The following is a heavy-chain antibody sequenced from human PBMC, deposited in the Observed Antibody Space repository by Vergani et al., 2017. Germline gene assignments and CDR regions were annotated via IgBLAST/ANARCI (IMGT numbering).Heavy chain of an antibody. CDR2: IYHSGST. V-gene: IGHV4-38-2*02. CDR1: GYSISSGYY. Sequence: QVQLQESGPGLVKPSETLSLTCAVSGYSISSGYYWGWIRQPPGKGLEWIGSIYHSGSTYYNPSLKSRVTMSVDTSKNQFSLKLSSVTAADTAVYYCARDVNGGSGEWFDPWGQGTLVTVSS. CDR3: ARDVNGGSGEWFDP. J-gene: IGHJ5*02. D-gene: IGHD7-27*01.